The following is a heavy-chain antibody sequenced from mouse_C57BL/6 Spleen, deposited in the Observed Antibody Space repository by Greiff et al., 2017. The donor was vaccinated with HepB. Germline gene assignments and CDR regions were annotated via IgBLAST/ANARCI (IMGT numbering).Heavy chain of an antibody. D-gene: IGHD2-5*01. CDR1: GFSFTSYG. CDR3: ATYSNYGYIDV. V-gene: IGHV2-5*01. Sequence: QVQLKESGPGLVQPSQRLSITCTVSGFSFTSYGVHWVRQSPGKGLEWLGVIWRGGSTDYNAAFMSRLSITKNTSKSQVFFKMNSLQADDTAIYSCATYSNYGYIDVWGTGTTVTVSS. CDR2: IWRGGST. J-gene: IGHJ1*03.